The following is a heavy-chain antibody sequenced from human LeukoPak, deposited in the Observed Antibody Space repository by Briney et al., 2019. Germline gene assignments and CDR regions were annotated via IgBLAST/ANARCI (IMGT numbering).Heavy chain of an antibody. CDR2: INHSGST. D-gene: IGHD6-6*01. CDR3: ARRGQGVAARYYYYYMDV. J-gene: IGHJ6*03. CDR1: GGSFSGYY. Sequence: SETLSLTCAVYGGSFSGYYWSWIRQPPGKGLEWIGEINHSGSTNYNPSLKSRVTISVDTSKNQFSLKLSSVTAADTAVYYCARRGQGVAARYYYYYMDVWGKGTTVTVSS. V-gene: IGHV4-34*01.